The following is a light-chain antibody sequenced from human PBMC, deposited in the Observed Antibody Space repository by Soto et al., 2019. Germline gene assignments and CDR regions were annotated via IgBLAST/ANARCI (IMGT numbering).Light chain of an antibody. CDR1: QSISTW. J-gene: IGKJ1*01. V-gene: IGKV1-5*03. CDR3: QQYYNYYRT. CDR2: KAS. Sequence: DIQMTQSPSTLSASVGDRVSITCRASQSISTWLAWYQQKPGKAPKVLIYKASSLQSGVPSRFSGSGSGTELTLTISSPQPDDFATYYCQQYYNYYRTFGQGTKVEIK.